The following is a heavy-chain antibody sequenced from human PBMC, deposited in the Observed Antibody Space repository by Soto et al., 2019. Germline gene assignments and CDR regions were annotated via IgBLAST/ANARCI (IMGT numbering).Heavy chain of an antibody. J-gene: IGHJ6*02. Sequence: GGSLRLSCAASGFTFSSYAMHWVRQAPGKGLEYVSAITSDGGNTDYASSVKGRFTISRDNSKNTLYLQMGSLRAEDMAVYYCARRIPFGYGMDVWGQGTTVTVSS. CDR3: ARRIPFGYGMDV. CDR2: ITSDGGNT. V-gene: IGHV3-64*01. CDR1: GFTFSSYA. D-gene: IGHD2-21*01.